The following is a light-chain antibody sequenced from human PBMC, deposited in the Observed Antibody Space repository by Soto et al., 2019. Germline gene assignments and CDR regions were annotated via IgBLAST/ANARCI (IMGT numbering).Light chain of an antibody. J-gene: IGLJ3*02. CDR3: QTWGTGIWV. V-gene: IGLV4-69*01. CDR2: LNSDGSH. CDR1: SGHSSYA. Sequence: QSVLIQSPSASASLGASVKLTCTLSSGHSSYAIAWHQQQPEKGPRYLMKLNSDGSHSKGDGIPDRFSGSSSGAERYLTISSLQSEDEADYYCQTWGTGIWVFGGGTKLTVL.